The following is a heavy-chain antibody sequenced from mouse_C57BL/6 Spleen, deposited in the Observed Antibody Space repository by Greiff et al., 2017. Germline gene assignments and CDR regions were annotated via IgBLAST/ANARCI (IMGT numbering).Heavy chain of an antibody. CDR1: GFTFTDYY. V-gene: IGHV7-3*01. J-gene: IGHJ2*01. Sequence: EVKLVESGGGLVQPGGSLSLSCAASGFTFTDYYMSWVRQPPGKALEWLGFIRNKANGYTTEYSASVKGRFTISRDNSQSILYLQMNALRAEDSATYYCARSGVTTGDFDDWGQGTTLTVSS. CDR3: ARSGVTTGDFDD. D-gene: IGHD1-1*01. CDR2: IRNKANGYTT.